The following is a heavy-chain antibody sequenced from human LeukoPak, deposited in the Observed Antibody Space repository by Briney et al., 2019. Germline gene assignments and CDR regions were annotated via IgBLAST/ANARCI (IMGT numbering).Heavy chain of an antibody. CDR3: ARGGGNSEFDY. Sequence: GGSLRLSCAASGFTLSSYWMHWVRQAPGKGLVWVSRINSDESSTYYADSVKGRFTISRDNSKNTLYLQMNSLRAEDTAVYYCARGGGNSEFDYWGQGTLVTVSS. CDR2: INSDESST. CDR1: GFTLSSYW. J-gene: IGHJ4*02. D-gene: IGHD4-23*01. V-gene: IGHV3-74*01.